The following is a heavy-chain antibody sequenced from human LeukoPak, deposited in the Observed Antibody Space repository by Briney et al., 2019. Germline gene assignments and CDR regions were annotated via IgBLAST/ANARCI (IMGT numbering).Heavy chain of an antibody. J-gene: IGHJ6*02. V-gene: IGHV1-2*02. Sequence: ASMKVSCKASGYTFTGYYIHWVRQAPGQGLEWMGWINPDSGGTNFAQKFQGRFTMTRDTSISTAYMELSRLTSDDTAVYYCARDSSLGVWGQGTTVTVSS. CDR3: ARDSSLGV. CDR1: GYTFTGYY. CDR2: INPDSGGT. D-gene: IGHD2-2*01.